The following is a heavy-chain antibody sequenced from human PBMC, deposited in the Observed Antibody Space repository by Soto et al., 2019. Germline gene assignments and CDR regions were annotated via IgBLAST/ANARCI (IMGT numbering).Heavy chain of an antibody. CDR2: ISAYNGNT. Sequence: VASVKVSCKASGYTFTSYGISWVRQAPGQGLEWMGWISAYNGNTNYAQKLQGRVTMTTDTSTSTAYMELRSLRSDDTAVYYCARVYDFWSGYYTYYYGMDVWGQGTTVTVSS. D-gene: IGHD3-3*01. CDR1: GYTFTSYG. V-gene: IGHV1-18*04. CDR3: ARVYDFWSGYYTYYYGMDV. J-gene: IGHJ6*02.